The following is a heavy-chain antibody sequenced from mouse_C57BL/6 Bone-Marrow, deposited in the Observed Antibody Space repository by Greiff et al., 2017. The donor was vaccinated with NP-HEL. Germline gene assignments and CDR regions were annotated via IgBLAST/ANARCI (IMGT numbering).Heavy chain of an antibody. CDR1: GFTFSNYW. V-gene: IGHV6-3*01. D-gene: IGHD2-5*01. Sequence: LQQSGGGLVQPGGSMKLSCVASGFTFSNYWMNWVRQSPEKGLEWVAQIRLKSDNYATHYAESVKGRFTISRDDSKSSVHLQMNNLRAEDTGIYYCTHPYSNYLYWYFDVWGTGTTVTVSS. J-gene: IGHJ1*03. CDR2: IRLKSDNYAT. CDR3: THPYSNYLYWYFDV.